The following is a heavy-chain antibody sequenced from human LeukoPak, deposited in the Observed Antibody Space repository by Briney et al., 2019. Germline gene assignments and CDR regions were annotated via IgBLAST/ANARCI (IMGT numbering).Heavy chain of an antibody. D-gene: IGHD6-13*01. CDR3: ASLLAAAESWFDP. J-gene: IGHJ5*02. V-gene: IGHV1-18*01. CDR1: GYTFTSYG. Sequence: VASVKVSCKASGYTFTSYGISWVRQAPGQGLEWMGWISAYNGNTNYAQKLQGRVTMTTDTSTSTAYMELRSLRSDDTAVYYCASLLAAAESWFDPWGQGTLVTVSS. CDR2: ISAYNGNT.